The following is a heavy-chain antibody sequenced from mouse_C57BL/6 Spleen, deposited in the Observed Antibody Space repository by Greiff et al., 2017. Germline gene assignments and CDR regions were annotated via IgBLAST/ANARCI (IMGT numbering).Heavy chain of an antibody. CDR1: GYAFSSSW. D-gene: IGHD1-1*01. Sequence: VQLQQSGPELVKPGASVKISCKASGYAFSSSWMNWVKQRPGKGLEWIGRIYPGDGDTNYNGKFKGKATLTADKSFSTAYMQLSSLTSEDSAVYFCARGYGSMDYCDYWGQGTTRTVSS. CDR2: IYPGDGDT. J-gene: IGHJ2*01. CDR3: ARGYGSMDYCDY. V-gene: IGHV1-82*01.